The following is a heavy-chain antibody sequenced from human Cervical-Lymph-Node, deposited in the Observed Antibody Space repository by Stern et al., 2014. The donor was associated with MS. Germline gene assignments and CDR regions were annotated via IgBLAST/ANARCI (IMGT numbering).Heavy chain of an antibody. J-gene: IGHJ6*02. CDR1: GFTFSSYS. CDR2: INSSRSTI. CDR3: ARANYDFWSGNSSFQRYYYGMDV. Sequence: EVQLVESGGGLVQPGGSLRLSCAASGFTFSSYSMHWVRQAPGKGLEWISYINSSRSTIYYADSVKGRFTISRDNAKKSLYLQMNSLRDEDTAVYYCARANYDFWSGNSSFQRYYYGMDVWGQGTTVTVSS. V-gene: IGHV3-48*02. D-gene: IGHD3-3*01.